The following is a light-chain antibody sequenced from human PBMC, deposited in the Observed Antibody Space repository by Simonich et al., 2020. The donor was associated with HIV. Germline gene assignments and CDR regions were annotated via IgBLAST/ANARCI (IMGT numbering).Light chain of an antibody. CDR1: NNDIGDYNF. V-gene: IGLV2-11*01. J-gene: IGLJ2*01. CDR2: GVI. CDR3: CSYAGSSTFV. Sequence: QSALTQPRSVSGSPGQSVTIPCTGTNNDIGDYNFVSWYQQHPGKAPKLMIYGVIKRPFGVPARFSGPQSGNTASLIISGVQAEDEADYYCCSYAGSSTFVFGGGTKLTVL.